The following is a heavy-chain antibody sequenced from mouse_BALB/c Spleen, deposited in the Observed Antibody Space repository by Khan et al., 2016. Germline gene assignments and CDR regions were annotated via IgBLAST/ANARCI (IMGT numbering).Heavy chain of an antibody. Sequence: VQLQQSGAELVKPGASVKLSCTASDFNIKDTYMHWVKQRPEQGLEWIGRIDPANGNTKYDPKFQGKATITADTSSNTAYLQLSSLTSEDTAVYYCARASFLDYGDPNYYAMDYWGQGPSVTVSS. D-gene: IGHD1-2*01. CDR1: DFNIKDTY. V-gene: IGHV14-3*02. CDR3: ARASFLDYGDPNYYAMDY. CDR2: IDPANGNT. J-gene: IGHJ4*01.